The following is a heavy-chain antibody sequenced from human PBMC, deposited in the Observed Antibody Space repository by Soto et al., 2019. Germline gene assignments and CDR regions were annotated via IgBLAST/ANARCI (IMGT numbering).Heavy chain of an antibody. D-gene: IGHD3-22*01. J-gene: IGHJ4*02. CDR3: ASSGYHQPPDY. V-gene: IGHV3-13*01. Sequence: GGSLRLSCAASGFTFSSYDMHWVRQATGKGLEWVSAIGTAGDTYYPGSVKGRFTISRENAKDSLYLQMNSLRAGDTAVYYCASSGYHQPPDYWGQGTLVTVPS. CDR2: IGTAGDT. CDR1: GFTFSSYD.